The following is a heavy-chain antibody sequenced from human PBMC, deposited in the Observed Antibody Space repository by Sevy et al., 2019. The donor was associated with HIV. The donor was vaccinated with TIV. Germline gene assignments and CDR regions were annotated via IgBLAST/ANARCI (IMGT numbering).Heavy chain of an antibody. CDR1: GFTFCRYS. J-gene: IGHJ6*02. CDR3: ARERYCSSTRCSTGGMDV. Sequence: GSLRLSCAASGFTFCRYSLNWVRQAPGQGLEWVSSISSSSSYIYYSDSVKGRLTIYRDNDKNSLYLQMNSLRAEDTAVYYCARERYCSSTRCSTGGMDVWGQGTTVTVSS. D-gene: IGHD2-2*01. V-gene: IGHV3-21*01. CDR2: ISSSSSYI.